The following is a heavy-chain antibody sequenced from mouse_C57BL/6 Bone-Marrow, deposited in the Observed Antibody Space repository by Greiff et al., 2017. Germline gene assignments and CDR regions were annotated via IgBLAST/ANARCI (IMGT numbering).Heavy chain of an antibody. CDR2: FYPGSGSI. D-gene: IGHD1-1*01. Sequence: VQLQQSGAELVKPGASVKLSCKASGYTFTEYTIHWVKQRSGQGLECIGWFYPGSGSIKYNEKFKDKATLTAEKSSSTVYMELSRLTSEDSAVYFCARHGRYYYGSSHYFDYWGQGTTLTVSS. V-gene: IGHV1-62-2*01. CDR1: GYTFTEYT. J-gene: IGHJ2*01. CDR3: ARHGRYYYGSSHYFDY.